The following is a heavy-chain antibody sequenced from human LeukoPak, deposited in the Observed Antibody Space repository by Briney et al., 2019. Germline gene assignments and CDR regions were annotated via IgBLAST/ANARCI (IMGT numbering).Heavy chain of an antibody. V-gene: IGHV3-23*01. CDR1: GFTFSSYS. Sequence: GGSLRLSCAASGFTFSSYSMNWVRQAPGKGLEWVSGISGSGDSTYYADSVEGRFTISRDISKNTLYLQMNTLRAEDTAVYYCAKGGIVGTSGLFDYWGQGTLVTVYS. J-gene: IGHJ4*02. CDR2: ISGSGDST. D-gene: IGHD1-26*01. CDR3: AKGGIVGTSGLFDY.